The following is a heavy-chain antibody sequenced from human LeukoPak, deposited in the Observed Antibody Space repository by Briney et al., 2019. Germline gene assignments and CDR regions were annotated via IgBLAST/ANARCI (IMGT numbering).Heavy chain of an antibody. Sequence: ASVKVSCKASGYTFTSYGISWVRQAPGQGLEWMGWISAYSGNTNYAQKLQGRVTMTTDTSTSTAYMELRSLRSDDTAVYYCAKTRTGYDFWSGYYPLDAFDIWGQGTMVIVSS. D-gene: IGHD3-3*01. CDR3: AKTRTGYDFWSGYYPLDAFDI. J-gene: IGHJ3*02. V-gene: IGHV1-18*01. CDR2: ISAYSGNT. CDR1: GYTFTSYG.